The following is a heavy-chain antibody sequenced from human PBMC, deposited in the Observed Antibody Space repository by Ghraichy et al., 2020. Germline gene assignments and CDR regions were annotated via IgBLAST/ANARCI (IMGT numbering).Heavy chain of an antibody. J-gene: IGHJ4*02. CDR2: IRSDGSSE. V-gene: IGHV3-30*02. Sequence: GGSLRLSCAASGFTFSTYGMYWVRQAPGKGLQWVASIRSDGSSEHYADSVKGRFTISRDNSKNTLYLQMNSLRAEDTAMYYCAKSGSRGEHYFDYWGQGTLVPVSS. D-gene: IGHD1/OR15-1a*01. CDR3: AKSGSRGEHYFDY. CDR1: GFTFSTYG.